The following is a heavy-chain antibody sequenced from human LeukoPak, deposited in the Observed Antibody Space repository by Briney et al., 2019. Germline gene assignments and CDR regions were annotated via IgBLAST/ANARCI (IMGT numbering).Heavy chain of an antibody. D-gene: IGHD4-17*01. CDR1: GFTFSSYA. V-gene: IGHV4-59*12. CDR3: ARGGDYGDRNTFDY. CDR2: IYYSGST. Sequence: GSLRLSCAASGFTFSSYAMSWVRQAPGKGLEWIGYIYYSGSTYYNPSLKSRVTISVDTSKNQFSLKVTSVTAADTAVYYCARGGDYGDRNTFDYWGQGTLVTVSS. J-gene: IGHJ4*02.